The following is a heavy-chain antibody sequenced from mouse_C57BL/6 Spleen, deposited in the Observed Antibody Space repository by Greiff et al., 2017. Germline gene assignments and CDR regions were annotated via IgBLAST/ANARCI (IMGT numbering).Heavy chain of an antibody. CDR2: INPNNGGT. V-gene: IGHV1-22*01. CDR1: GYTFTDYN. Sequence: EVKLVESGPELVKPGASVKMSCKASGYTFTDYNMHWVKQSHGKSLEWIGYINPNNGGTSYNQKFKGKATLTVNKSSSTAYMELRSLTSEDSAVYYCARWLLRRDYAMDYWGQGTSVTVSS. J-gene: IGHJ4*01. CDR3: ARWLLRRDYAMDY. D-gene: IGHD2-3*01.